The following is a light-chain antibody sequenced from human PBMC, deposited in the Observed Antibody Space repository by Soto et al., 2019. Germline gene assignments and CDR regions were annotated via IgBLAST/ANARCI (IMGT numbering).Light chain of an antibody. CDR1: SSNTGAGYD. CDR2: NNS. J-gene: IGLJ3*02. V-gene: IGLV1-40*01. Sequence: QSVLTQSHSVSGAPGQRVTISCTGSSSNTGAGYDVHWYQQFPGTAPKLLIYNNSNRPSWVPDRFSGSKSGTSASLAITGLQAEDEADYYCQSYDTILSAWVFGGGTKLTVL. CDR3: QSYDTILSAWV.